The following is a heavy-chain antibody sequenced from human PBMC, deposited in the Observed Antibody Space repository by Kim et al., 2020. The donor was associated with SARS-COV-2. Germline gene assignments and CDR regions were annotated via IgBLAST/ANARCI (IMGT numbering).Heavy chain of an antibody. V-gene: IGHV4-34*01. Sequence: SETLSLTCAVYGGSFSGYYWSWIRQPPGKGLEWIGEINHSGSTNYNPSLKSRVTISVDTSKNQFSLKLSSVTAADTAVYYCARTTYTGTRILFHPGPAGQVFDYWGQGTLVTVSS. J-gene: IGHJ4*02. CDR3: ARTTYTGTRILFHPGPAGQVFDY. D-gene: IGHD2-15*01. CDR2: INHSGST. CDR1: GGSFSGYY.